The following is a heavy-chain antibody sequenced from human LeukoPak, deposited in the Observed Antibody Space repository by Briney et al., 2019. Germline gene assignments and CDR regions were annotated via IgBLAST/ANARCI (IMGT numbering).Heavy chain of an antibody. Sequence: GGSLRLSCAASGFTFSSYAMSWVRQAPGKGPEWVSAISGSGGSTYYADSVKGRFTISRDNSKNTLYLQMNSLRAEDTAVYYCAKANEDIVVVPAADFDYWGQGTLVTVSS. CDR3: AKANEDIVVVPAADFDY. CDR2: ISGSGGST. J-gene: IGHJ4*02. CDR1: GFTFSSYA. V-gene: IGHV3-23*01. D-gene: IGHD2-2*01.